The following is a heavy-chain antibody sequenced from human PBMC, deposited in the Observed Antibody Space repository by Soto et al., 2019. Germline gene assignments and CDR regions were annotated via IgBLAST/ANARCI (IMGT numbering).Heavy chain of an antibody. CDR2: INAGNGNT. J-gene: IGHJ6*03. CDR1: GYTFTSYA. D-gene: IGHD4-17*01. V-gene: IGHV1-3*01. Sequence: GASVKASCKASGYTFTSYAMHWVRQAPGQRLEWMGWINAGNGNTKYSQKFQGRVTITRDTSASTAYTELSSLRSEDTAVYYCARDTGGDYVPYYYYMDVWGKGTTVTVSS. CDR3: ARDTGGDYVPYYYYMDV.